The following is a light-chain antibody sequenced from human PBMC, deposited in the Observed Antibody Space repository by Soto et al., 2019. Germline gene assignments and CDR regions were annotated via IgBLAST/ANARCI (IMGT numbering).Light chain of an antibody. V-gene: IGKV3-15*01. CDR2: GAS. CDR3: QQYNNWPGT. Sequence: EIVMTQSPATLSVSPGERATLSCRASQSVSSYLAWYQQKPGQAPGLLIYGASTRATGIPARFSGSGSGTEFTLTISSLQSEDFAVYYCQQYNNWPGTFGQGTKVEI. CDR1: QSVSSY. J-gene: IGKJ1*01.